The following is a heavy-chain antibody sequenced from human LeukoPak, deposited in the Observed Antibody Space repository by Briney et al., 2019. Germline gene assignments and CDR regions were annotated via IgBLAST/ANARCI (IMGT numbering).Heavy chain of an antibody. CDR2: TYYRSRWSN. Sequence: SQTLSLTCAISGDSVSSSSVTWNWIRQSPSRGLEWLGRTYYRSRWSNDYEESVKSRIAINPDTSKNQFSLQLNSVTTEDTAVYYCARRGRGESFDIWGQGTMVTVSS. V-gene: IGHV6-1*01. CDR1: GDSVSSSSVT. CDR3: ARRGRGESFDI. J-gene: IGHJ3*02. D-gene: IGHD3-10*01.